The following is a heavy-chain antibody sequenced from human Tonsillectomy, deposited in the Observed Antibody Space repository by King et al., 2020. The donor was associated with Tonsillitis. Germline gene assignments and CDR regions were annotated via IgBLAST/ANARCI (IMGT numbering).Heavy chain of an antibody. J-gene: IGHJ3*02. CDR1: GFTFSPYA. D-gene: IGHD7-27*01. CDR2: ISYDGSKK. V-gene: IGHV3-30*01. CDR3: ARERRLGNAFDI. Sequence: QVQLVESGGGVVQPGRSLRLSCAASGFTFSPYAMHWVRQAPGKGLEWVALISYDGSKKYYADSVKGRFTISRDNSKNTLYLQMNSLRAEDTAVYYCARERRLGNAFDIWGQRTMVIVSS.